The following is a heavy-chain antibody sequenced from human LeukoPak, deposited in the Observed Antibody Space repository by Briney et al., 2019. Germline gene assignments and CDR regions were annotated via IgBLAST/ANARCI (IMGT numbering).Heavy chain of an antibody. V-gene: IGHV1-2*06. CDR2: INPNSGGI. J-gene: IGHJ4*02. Sequence: ASVKVSCKASGYTFSAYDMHWVRQAPGQGLEWMGRINPNSGGINYSQKLQGRVTMTRDTSISTAYMELNRLTSDDTAVCARDPPKITIFGVADLYWGQGTLVTVSS. CDR3: DPPKITIFGVADLY. D-gene: IGHD3-3*01. CDR1: GYTFSAYD.